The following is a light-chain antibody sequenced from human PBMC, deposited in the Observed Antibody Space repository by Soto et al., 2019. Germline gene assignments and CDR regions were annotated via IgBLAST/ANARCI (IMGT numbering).Light chain of an antibody. CDR2: EVS. CDR3: ISYTGSYSVV. CDR1: SSDVGSYDH. V-gene: IGLV2-14*01. J-gene: IGLJ2*01. Sequence: QSVLTQPASVSGSPGQSITISCSGTSSDVGSYDHVAWYQQFPGKTPKLMIYEVSNRPSGVSSRFSGSKSGNTASLTISGLQAEDEADYYCISYTGSYSVVFGGGTKLTVL.